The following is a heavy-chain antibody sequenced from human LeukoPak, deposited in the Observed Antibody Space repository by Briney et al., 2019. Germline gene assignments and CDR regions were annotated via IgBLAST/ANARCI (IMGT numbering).Heavy chain of an antibody. V-gene: IGHV3-11*04. J-gene: IGHJ4*02. CDR3: ARRRLSSSWYPDYFDC. D-gene: IGHD6-13*01. Sequence: GGSLRLSCAASGFTFSDYYMTWIRQAPGKGLEWVSYISTSGSTKYYADSVKGRFTISRDNAENSLYLQMNSLRAEYTAVYFCARRRLSSSWYPDYFDCWGQGTLVTVSS. CDR1: GFTFSDYY. CDR2: ISTSGSTK.